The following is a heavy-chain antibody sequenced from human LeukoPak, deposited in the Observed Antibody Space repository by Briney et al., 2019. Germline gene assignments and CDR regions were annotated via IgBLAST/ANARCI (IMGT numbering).Heavy chain of an antibody. CDR2: IRYDGSNK. CDR3: AKDGGYGSGSYFGTGMRYYYYYMDV. CDR1: GFTFSSYG. J-gene: IGHJ6*03. Sequence: PGGSLRLSCAASGFTFSSYGMHWVRQAPGKGLEWVAFIRYDGSNKYYADSVKGRFTISRDNSKNTLYLQMNSLRAEDTAVYYCAKDGGYGSGSYFGTGMRYYYYYMDVWGKGTTVTISS. V-gene: IGHV3-30*02. D-gene: IGHD3-10*01.